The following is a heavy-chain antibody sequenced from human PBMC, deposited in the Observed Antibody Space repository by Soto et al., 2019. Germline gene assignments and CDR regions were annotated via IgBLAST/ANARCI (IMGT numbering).Heavy chain of an antibody. CDR1: GDSISSFY. V-gene: IGHV4-59*01. D-gene: IGHD6-13*01. Sequence: TLSLTCTVSGDSISSFYWSRIRQPPGKGLEWIGKIYYTGTTNYSPSLKGRVTMSVHTSKKQVSLKLSSVTAADTAVYYCARARGNYFDYWGQGTLVTVSS. J-gene: IGHJ4*02. CDR3: ARARGNYFDY. CDR2: IYYTGTT.